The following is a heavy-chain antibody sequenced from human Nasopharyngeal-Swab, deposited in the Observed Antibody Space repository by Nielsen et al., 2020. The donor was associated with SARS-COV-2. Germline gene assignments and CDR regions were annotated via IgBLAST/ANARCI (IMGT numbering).Heavy chain of an antibody. V-gene: IGHV4-39*02. CDR3: ARDVAGTKAFDP. D-gene: IGHD6-13*01. CDR2: MSYSGST. J-gene: IGHJ5*02. Sequence: SETLSLTCTVSGGSISSSSYYWGWIRQPPGMGLEWIASMSYSGSTYYNPTLKSRVTISRDTSKNQFSLKLSSVTAADTAVYYCARDVAGTKAFDPWGQGTLVTVSS. CDR1: GGSISSSSYY.